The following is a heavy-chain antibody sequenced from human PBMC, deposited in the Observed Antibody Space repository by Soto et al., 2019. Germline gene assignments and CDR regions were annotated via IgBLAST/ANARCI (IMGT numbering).Heavy chain of an antibody. J-gene: IGHJ4*02. D-gene: IGHD2-21*01. CDR3: ARDCGDGKYCGGGGGCVGDY. CDR1: GFTFSHYG. Sequence: QVQLVESGGGVVQPGTSLRLSCTVSGFTFSHYGMYWVRQPPGKGLEWVAFIWHDGSKKYYADSVKGRFTISRDSSKNKVFRESNSRTAEETAVYYCARDCGDGKYCGGGGGCVGDYWGQGTMVTVSS. CDR2: IWHDGSKK. V-gene: IGHV3-33*01.